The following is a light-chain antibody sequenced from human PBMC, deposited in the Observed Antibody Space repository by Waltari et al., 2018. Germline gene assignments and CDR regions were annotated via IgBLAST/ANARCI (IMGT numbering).Light chain of an antibody. V-gene: IGKV3-15*01. CDR2: SAS. CDR3: QQYDNWPPLT. Sequence: EVVMTQSPATLSVSQGERVTLSWRASQSVNDHLAWYQQKPGQAPRLLIYSASTRATGIPARFSGSGSGTEFTLTISSLQSEDFAIYYCQQYDNWPPLTFGGGTRLQIK. J-gene: IGKJ4*01. CDR1: QSVNDH.